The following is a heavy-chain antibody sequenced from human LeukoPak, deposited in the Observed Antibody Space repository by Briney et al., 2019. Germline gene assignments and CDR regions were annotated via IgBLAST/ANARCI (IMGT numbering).Heavy chain of an antibody. CDR2: IIPILGIA. CDR3: ARDPEPYYDSSGYVDY. CDR1: GYTFTSFY. J-gene: IGHJ4*02. Sequence: SVKVSCKASGYTFTSFYIHWVRQAPGQGLEWMGRIIPILGIANYAQKFQGRVTITADKSTSTAYMELSSLRSEDTAVYYCARDPEPYYDSSGYVDYWGQGTLVTVSS. D-gene: IGHD3-22*01. V-gene: IGHV1-69*04.